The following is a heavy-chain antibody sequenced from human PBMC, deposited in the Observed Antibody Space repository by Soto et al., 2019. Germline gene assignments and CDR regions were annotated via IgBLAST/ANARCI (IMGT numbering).Heavy chain of an antibody. V-gene: IGHV1-8*01. J-gene: IGHJ6*02. CDR1: GYTFTSYD. Sequence: ASVKVSCKASGYTFTSYDINWVRQATGQGLEWMGWMNPNSGNTGHAQKFQGRVTMTRNTSISTAYMELSSLRSEDTAVYYCARMEVVTALYYYYGMDVWGQGTTVTVSS. CDR3: ARMEVVTALYYYYGMDV. CDR2: MNPNSGNT. D-gene: IGHD2-21*02.